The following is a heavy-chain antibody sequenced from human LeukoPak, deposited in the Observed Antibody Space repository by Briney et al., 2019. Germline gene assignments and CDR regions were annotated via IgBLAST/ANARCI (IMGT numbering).Heavy chain of an antibody. D-gene: IGHD3-9*01. CDR1: GGSFSGYY. Sequence: SETLSLTCAVYGGSFSGYYWSWIRQPPGKGLEWIGEINHSGSTNYNPSLKSRVTISVDTSKNQFSLKLSSVTAADTAVYYCAQERYDILTGYPYYYYMDVWGKGTTVTVSS. CDR3: AQERYDILTGYPYYYYMDV. V-gene: IGHV4-34*01. CDR2: INHSGST. J-gene: IGHJ6*03.